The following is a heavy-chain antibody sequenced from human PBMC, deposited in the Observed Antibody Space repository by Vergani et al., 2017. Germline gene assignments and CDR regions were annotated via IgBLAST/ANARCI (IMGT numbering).Heavy chain of an antibody. J-gene: IGHJ4*02. CDR3: ARDMYRGYSGYGGFDY. Sequence: EVQLVESGGGLVQPGGSLRLSCAASGFTFSSYWMHWVRQAPGKGLEWVANIKQDGSEKYYVDSVKGRFTISRDNAKNSLYLQMNSLRAEDTAVYYCARDMYRGYSGYGGFDYWGQGTLVTVSS. CDR2: IKQDGSEK. CDR1: GFTFSSYW. D-gene: IGHD5-12*01. V-gene: IGHV3-7*03.